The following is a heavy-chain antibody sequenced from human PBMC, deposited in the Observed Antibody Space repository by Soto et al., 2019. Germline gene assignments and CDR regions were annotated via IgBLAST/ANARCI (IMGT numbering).Heavy chain of an antibody. CDR2: ISNDGSNI. D-gene: IGHD6-19*01. Sequence: QVQLVESGGGVVQPGRSLRLSCAASGFIFSSYGMHWVRQAPGKGLEWVAVISNDGSNIDYVDSVKGRFTITRDNSKNTLYLEMNSLRAEDTAVYYCAKVHLGTGWYGAFYWGQGTLGTVSS. CDR1: GFIFSSYG. CDR3: AKVHLGTGWYGAFY. J-gene: IGHJ4*02. V-gene: IGHV3-30*18.